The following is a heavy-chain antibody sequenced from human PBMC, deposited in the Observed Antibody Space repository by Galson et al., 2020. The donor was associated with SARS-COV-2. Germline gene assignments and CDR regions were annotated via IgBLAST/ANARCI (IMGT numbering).Heavy chain of an antibody. CDR1: GGSLISSNYY. CDR3: AKVTVIVGARTEDYYYGLDV. V-gene: IGHV4-39*07. CDR2: IYYSGST. J-gene: IGHJ6*02. Sequence: SETLSLTCTVSGGSLISSNYYWGWIRQPPGKGLEWIGNIYYSGSTYYSPSRKSRVTLSVDTSKNQFSLNLRSVTAADTAVYYCAKVTVIVGARTEDYYYGLDVWGLGTTVTVSS. D-gene: IGHD1-26*01.